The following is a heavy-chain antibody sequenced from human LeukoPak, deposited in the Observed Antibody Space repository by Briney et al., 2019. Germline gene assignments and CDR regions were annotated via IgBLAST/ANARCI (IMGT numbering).Heavy chain of an antibody. CDR3: ARDGDIAVAGHYFDF. V-gene: IGHV6-1*01. CDR1: GDSVSRNSAA. D-gene: IGHD6-19*01. J-gene: IGHJ4*02. Sequence: SQTLSLTCAISGDSVSRNSAAWNWIRQSPSRGLEWLGRTYYRSKWYSDYAVSVKSRITINADTSKNQFSLQLNSVTPEDTAVYYCARDGDIAVAGHYFDFWGQGTLVTVSS. CDR2: TYYRSKWYS.